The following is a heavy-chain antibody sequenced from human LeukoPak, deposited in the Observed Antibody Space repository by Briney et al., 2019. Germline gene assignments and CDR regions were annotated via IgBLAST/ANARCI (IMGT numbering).Heavy chain of an antibody. CDR2: IYYSGST. CDR1: GGSISSGGYY. Sequence: PSETLSLTCTVSGGSISSGGYYWRWIRQHPGKGLEWIGYIYYSGSTYYNPSLKSRVTISVDTSKNQFSLKLSSVTAADTAVYYCARWGTMVRGVRGYYFDYWGQGTLVTVSS. V-gene: IGHV4-31*03. J-gene: IGHJ4*02. CDR3: ARWGTMVRGVRGYYFDY. D-gene: IGHD3-10*01.